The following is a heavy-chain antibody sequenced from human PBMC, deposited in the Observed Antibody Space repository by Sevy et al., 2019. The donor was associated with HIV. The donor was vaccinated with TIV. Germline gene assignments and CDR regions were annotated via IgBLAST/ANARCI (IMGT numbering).Heavy chain of an antibody. J-gene: IGHJ4*02. CDR1: GFSFSDYY. Sequence: VGSLRLSCAASGFSFSDYYVSWIRQAPGKGLEWVSYISGISTYTNYADSVKGRFTISRDNAKNSMYLQLNSLRAEDTGVYYCARRAGNWDYFDYWGQGTLVTVSS. D-gene: IGHD7-27*01. CDR3: ARRAGNWDYFDY. CDR2: ISGISTYT. V-gene: IGHV3-11*06.